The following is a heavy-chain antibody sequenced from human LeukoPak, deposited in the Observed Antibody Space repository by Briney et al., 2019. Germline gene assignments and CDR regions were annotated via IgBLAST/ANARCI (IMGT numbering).Heavy chain of an antibody. D-gene: IGHD3/OR15-3a*01. J-gene: IGHJ6*03. CDR3: ARAFGYYYFYMDV. CDR2: ISPENGDT. Sequence: ASVKVSCKASGYTFVNFGLIWVRQAPGQGLKWMGWISPENGDTNYAQTFQDRVIMTTDTSTNTAYMELRSLTSDDTAVYFCARAFGYYYFYMDVWGEGTTVIISS. V-gene: IGHV1-18*01. CDR1: GYTFVNFG.